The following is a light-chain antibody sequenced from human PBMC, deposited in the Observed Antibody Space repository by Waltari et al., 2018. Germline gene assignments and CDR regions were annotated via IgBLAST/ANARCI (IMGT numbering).Light chain of an antibody. CDR3: QQRFSWPPT. CDR1: ESVSNS. J-gene: IGKJ4*01. Sequence: EIVMTQSPATLSLSPGERATLSCTASESVSNSLAWYQQKPGQGPRLLIYEASNRATGIPARFSGSGSGTDFTLTINNVEPEDFALYFCQQRFSWPPTFGGGTKVEIK. V-gene: IGKV3-11*01. CDR2: EAS.